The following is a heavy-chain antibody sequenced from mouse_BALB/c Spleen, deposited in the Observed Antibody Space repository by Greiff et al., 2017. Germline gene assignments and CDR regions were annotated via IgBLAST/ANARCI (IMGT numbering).Heavy chain of an antibody. J-gene: IGHJ4*01. V-gene: IGHV5-6-5*01. CDR3: ARGHRYDGTAYYAMDY. Sequence: EVMLVESGGGLVKPGGSLKLSCAASGFTFSSYAMSWVRQTPEKRLEWVASISSGGSTYYPDSVKGRFTISRDNARNILYLPMSSLRSEDTAMNYCARGHRYDGTAYYAMDYWGQGTSVTVSS. CDR1: GFTFSSYA. D-gene: IGHD2-14*01. CDR2: ISSGGST.